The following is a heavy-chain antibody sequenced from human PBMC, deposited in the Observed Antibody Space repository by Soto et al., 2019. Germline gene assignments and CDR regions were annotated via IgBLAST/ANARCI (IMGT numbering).Heavy chain of an antibody. D-gene: IGHD3-3*01. CDR1: GYTFTSYG. Sequence: QVQLVQSGAEVKKPGASVKVSCKASGYTFTSYGISWVRQAPVQGLEWMGWISAYNGNTNYAQKLQGRVTMTTDTSTSTAYRELRSLRSDDTAVYYCARRPGGIFGVVPCDYWGQGTLVTVSS. V-gene: IGHV1-18*04. CDR2: ISAYNGNT. CDR3: ARRPGGIFGVVPCDY. J-gene: IGHJ4*02.